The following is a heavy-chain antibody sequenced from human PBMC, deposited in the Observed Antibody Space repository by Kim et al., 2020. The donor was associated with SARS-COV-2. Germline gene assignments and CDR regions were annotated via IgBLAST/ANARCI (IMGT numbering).Heavy chain of an antibody. CDR3: AKGRYYNSSGYYYVDY. D-gene: IGHD3-22*01. J-gene: IGHJ4*02. CDR2: ILYDGSNK. CDR1: GFTFSSYG. V-gene: IGHV3-33*06. Sequence: GGSLRLSCAASGFTFSSYGMHWVRQAPGKGLEWVAVILYDGSNKYYADSVKGRFTISRDNSKNTLYLQMNSLRAEDTAVYYCAKGRYYNSSGYYYVDYWGQGTLVTVSS.